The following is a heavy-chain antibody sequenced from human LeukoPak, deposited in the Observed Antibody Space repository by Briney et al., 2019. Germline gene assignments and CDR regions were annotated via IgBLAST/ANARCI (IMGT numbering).Heavy chain of an antibody. J-gene: IGHJ4*02. CDR3: ASLYSPTGY. Sequence: GGSLRLSCAASGFTFSSYAMHWVRQAPGKGLEWVAVISYDGSNKYYADSVKGRFTISRDNSKNTLYLQMNSLRAEDTAVYYCASLYSPTGYWGQGTLVTVSS. CDR2: ISYDGSNK. CDR1: GFTFSSYA. D-gene: IGHD4-11*01. V-gene: IGHV3-30-3*01.